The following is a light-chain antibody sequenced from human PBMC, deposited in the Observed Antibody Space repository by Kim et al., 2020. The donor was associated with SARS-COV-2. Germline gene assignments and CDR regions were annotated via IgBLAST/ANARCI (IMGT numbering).Light chain of an antibody. CDR3: QQYHSYTLT. V-gene: IGKV1-5*01. CDR2: GAS. CDR1: QNINKW. J-gene: IGKJ4*01. Sequence: ASVGDRVTITCRASQNINKWLAWYQQKPGKAPRLLIHGASTLESGVPSGFSGSGSGTEFTLTISSRQPDDFATYYCQQYHSYTLTFGGGTKVDIK.